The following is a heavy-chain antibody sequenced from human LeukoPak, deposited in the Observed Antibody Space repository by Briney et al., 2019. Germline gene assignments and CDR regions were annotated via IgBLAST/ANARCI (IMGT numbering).Heavy chain of an antibody. V-gene: IGHV3-30*02. Sequence: PGGSLRLSCAASGFTFSSYGMHWVRQAPGKGLEWVAFIRYDGSNKYYADSVKGRFTISRDNSKNTLYLQMNSLRAEDTAVYYCAKVAGQLKNMDVWGKGTTVTVSS. CDR2: IRYDGSNK. CDR1: GFTFSSYG. CDR3: AKVAGQLKNMDV. J-gene: IGHJ6*03. D-gene: IGHD1-1*01.